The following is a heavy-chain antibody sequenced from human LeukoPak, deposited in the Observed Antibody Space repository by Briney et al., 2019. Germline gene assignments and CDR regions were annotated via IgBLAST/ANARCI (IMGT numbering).Heavy chain of an antibody. V-gene: IGHV3-23*01. D-gene: IGHD3-3*01. J-gene: IGHJ4*02. CDR3: AKDPDFTIFGVVIPYFDY. Sequence: GGSLRLSCAASGFSFSSYAMSWVRQAPGKGLEWVSAISGSGGSTYYADSVKGRFTISRDNSKNTLYLQMNSLRAEDTAVYYCAKDPDFTIFGVVIPYFDYWGQGTLVTVSS. CDR2: ISGSGGST. CDR1: GFSFSSYA.